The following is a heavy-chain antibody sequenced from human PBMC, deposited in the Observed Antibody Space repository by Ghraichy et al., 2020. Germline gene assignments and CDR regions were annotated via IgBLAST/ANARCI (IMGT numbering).Heavy chain of an antibody. V-gene: IGHV3-21*01. J-gene: IGHJ4*02. Sequence: GSLRLFCAASGFTFSSYSMNWVRQAPGKGLEWVSSISSSSSYIYYADSVKGRFTISRDNAKNSLYLQMNSLRAEDTAVYYCARGGSGGSSSWELYYFDYWGQGTLVTVSS. CDR1: GFTFSSYS. CDR2: ISSSSSYI. CDR3: ARGGSGGSSSWELYYFDY. D-gene: IGHD6-13*01.